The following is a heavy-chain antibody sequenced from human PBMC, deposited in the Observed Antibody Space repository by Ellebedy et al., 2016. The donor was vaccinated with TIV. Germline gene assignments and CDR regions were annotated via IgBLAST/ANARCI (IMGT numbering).Heavy chain of an antibody. D-gene: IGHD6-13*01. J-gene: IGHJ4*02. CDR3: ARQVLKAGQGIAAVGFND. V-gene: IGHV3-74*01. Sequence: GGSLRLXXAASGFTFSSYWMHWVRQAPGKGLVWVSRINNDGSSTDYADSVNGRFTISRDNAKNTLYLQMNSLRAEDTAVYYCARQVLKAGQGIAAVGFNDWGQGTLVTVSS. CDR1: GFTFSSYW. CDR2: INNDGSST.